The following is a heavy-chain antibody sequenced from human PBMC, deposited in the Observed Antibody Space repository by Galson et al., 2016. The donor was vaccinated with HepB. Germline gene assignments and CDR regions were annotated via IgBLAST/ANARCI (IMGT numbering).Heavy chain of an antibody. CDR1: GGPIINYY. CDR3: ARHRSVSHLFDS. D-gene: IGHD3-3*01. J-gene: IGHJ4*02. Sequence: SETLSLTCTVSGGPIINYYWSWIRQPPGKGLEWLGYIYYSGDITSYNPALKSRVAMSVDTSKDQFSLKLTSVTAADTAMYYCARHRSVSHLFDSWGQGTLVTVSS. CDR2: IYYSGDIT. V-gene: IGHV4-59*08.